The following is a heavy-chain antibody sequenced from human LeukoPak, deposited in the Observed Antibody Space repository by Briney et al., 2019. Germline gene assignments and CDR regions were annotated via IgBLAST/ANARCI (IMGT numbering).Heavy chain of an antibody. V-gene: IGHV3-7*01. J-gene: IGHJ5*02. D-gene: IGHD3-22*01. CDR2: IKEDGSER. CDR3: ARAYYYDSSGFAASDGWFDP. Sequence: GGSLRLSCAASGFTFNSYWMYWVRQAPGKGLEWVASIKEDGSERYYVDSVKGRFTISRDNAKNSLYLQMYSLRAEDTAVYYCARAYYYDSSGFAASDGWFDPWGQGTLVTVSS. CDR1: GFTFNSYW.